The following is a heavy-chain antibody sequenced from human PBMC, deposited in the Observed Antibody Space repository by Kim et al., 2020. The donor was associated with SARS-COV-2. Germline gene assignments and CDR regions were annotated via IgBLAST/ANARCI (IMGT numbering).Heavy chain of an antibody. Sequence: SETLSLTCTVSGGSINYFYWSWIRLTPRKGLEWIGSIFYNGDTLYNPSLKSRVTVSVDTTKNHFSLRLTSVIAADTAIYYCARDFGSRHYFDYWGQGSLVSVPS. CDR1: GGSINYFY. D-gene: IGHD3-10*01. J-gene: IGHJ4*02. CDR2: IFYNGDT. CDR3: ARDFGSRHYFDY. V-gene: IGHV4-59*13.